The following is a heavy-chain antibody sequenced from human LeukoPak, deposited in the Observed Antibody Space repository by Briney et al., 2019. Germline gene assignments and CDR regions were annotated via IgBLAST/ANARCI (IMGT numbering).Heavy chain of an antibody. Sequence: GGSLRLSCATSGFTVSSNYMSWVRQAPGKGLEWVSVIYSGGSTYYADSVKGRFTISRDNSKNTLYLQMNSLRAEDTAVHYCAREVDYYDSSGYYSSRYFQHWGQGTLVTVSS. CDR2: IYSGGST. V-gene: IGHV3-53*01. J-gene: IGHJ1*01. CDR1: GFTVSSNY. CDR3: AREVDYYDSSGYYSSRYFQH. D-gene: IGHD3-22*01.